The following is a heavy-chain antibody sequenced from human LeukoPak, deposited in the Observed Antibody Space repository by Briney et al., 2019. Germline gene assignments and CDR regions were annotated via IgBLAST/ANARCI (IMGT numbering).Heavy chain of an antibody. CDR1: GGSISSSSYY. D-gene: IGHD3-16*01. V-gene: IGHV4-39*01. CDR3: ARRPAGGADY. Sequence: SETLSLTCAVSGGSISSSSYYCVWLRQPPGKGLEWVGSRYYSGWTYYNPSLKSRVRISVDTSKNQFSLKLSSVSAADTAMYYCARRPAGGADYWGQGTLVTVSS. CDR2: RYYSGWT. J-gene: IGHJ4*02.